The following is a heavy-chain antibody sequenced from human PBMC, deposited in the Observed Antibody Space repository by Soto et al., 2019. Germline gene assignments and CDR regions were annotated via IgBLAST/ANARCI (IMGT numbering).Heavy chain of an antibody. V-gene: IGHV3-30-3*01. CDR2: ISYDGSNK. CDR1: GFTFSSYA. CDR3: ARGRGYSGYDYFDD. Sequence: QVQLVESGGGVVQPGRSLRLSCAASGFTFSSYAMHGVRHAPGKGLEWVAVISYDGSNKYYADSVKGRFTISRDNSKNTLYLQMNNLRADDTAVYYCARGRGYSGYDYFDDWGQGTLVTVSS. J-gene: IGHJ4*02. D-gene: IGHD5-12*01.